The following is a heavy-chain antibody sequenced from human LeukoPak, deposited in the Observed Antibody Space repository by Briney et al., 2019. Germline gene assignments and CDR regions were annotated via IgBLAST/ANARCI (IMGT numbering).Heavy chain of an antibody. CDR3: AREAYCSSTSCYFDY. V-gene: IGHV3-33*01. Sequence: PGGSLRLSCAASGFTFSSYGMHWVRQAPGKGLEWVAVIWYDGSNKYYADSVKGRFTISRDNSKNTLYLQMNSLRAEDTAVCYCAREAYCSSTSCYFDYWGQGTLVTVSS. J-gene: IGHJ4*02. D-gene: IGHD2-2*01. CDR2: IWYDGSNK. CDR1: GFTFSSYG.